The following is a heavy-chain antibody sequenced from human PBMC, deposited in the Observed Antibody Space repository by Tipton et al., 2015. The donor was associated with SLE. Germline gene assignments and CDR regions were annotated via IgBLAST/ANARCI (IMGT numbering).Heavy chain of an antibody. CDR1: GGSMSSGDYS. Sequence: TLSLTCAVSGGSMSSGDYSWSWIRQPPGKGLEWIGDIYYSGSTYYNPSLKSRVTISVDTSKNQFSLKLSSVTAADTAVYYCARDGDGDYLVGFDLWGRGTLVTVSS. CDR2: IYYSGST. V-gene: IGHV4-31*11. J-gene: IGHJ2*01. CDR3: ARDGDGDYLVGFDL. D-gene: IGHD4-17*01.